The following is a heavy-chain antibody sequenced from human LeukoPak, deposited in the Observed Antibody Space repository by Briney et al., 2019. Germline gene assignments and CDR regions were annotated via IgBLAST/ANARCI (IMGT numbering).Heavy chain of an antibody. CDR3: ARGTMIVVVISWFDP. V-gene: IGHV1-2*02. CDR2: INPNSGGS. Sequence: ASVKVSCKTSGYTFNAYYMHWVRQAPGQGLEWMGWINPNSGGSNYAQKFQGRVTMTRDTSISTAYMELSRLRSDDTAVYYCARGTMIVVVISWFDPWGQGTLVTVSS. CDR1: GYTFNAYY. J-gene: IGHJ5*02. D-gene: IGHD3-22*01.